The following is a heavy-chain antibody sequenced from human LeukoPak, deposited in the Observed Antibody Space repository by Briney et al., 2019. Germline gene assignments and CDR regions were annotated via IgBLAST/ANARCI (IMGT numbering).Heavy chain of an antibody. V-gene: IGHV3-30-3*01. CDR1: GFTFSSYA. D-gene: IGHD3-10*01. J-gene: IGHJ6*02. Sequence: GGSLRLSCAASGFTFSSYAMHWVRQAPGKGLEWVAVISYDGSNKYYADSVKGRFTISRDNSKNTLYLQMNSLRAEDTAVYYCARSKYGSGNLYPGYYYYGMDVWGQGTTVTVS. CDR2: ISYDGSNK. CDR3: ARSKYGSGNLYPGYYYYGMDV.